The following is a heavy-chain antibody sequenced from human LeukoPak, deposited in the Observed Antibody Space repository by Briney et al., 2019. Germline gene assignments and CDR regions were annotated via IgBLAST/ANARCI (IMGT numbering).Heavy chain of an antibody. D-gene: IGHD3-10*01. V-gene: IGHV4-39*01. CDR1: GGSISSSSYY. CDR3: ARHRGSGSYYVPFDY. Sequence: SETLSPTCTVSGGSISSSSYYWGWIRQPPGKGLEWIGTIYYSGSTYYSPSLKSRVSISIDTSKNQFSLNLSSVTGADTAVYYCARHRGSGSYYVPFDYWGQGTLVTVSS. J-gene: IGHJ4*02. CDR2: IYYSGST.